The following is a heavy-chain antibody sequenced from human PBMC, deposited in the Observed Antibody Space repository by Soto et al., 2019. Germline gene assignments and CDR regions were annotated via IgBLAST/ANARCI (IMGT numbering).Heavy chain of an antibody. CDR2: VDYSGTA. CDR1: GGSISNFY. CDR3: ARADTAMTTPFDY. D-gene: IGHD5-18*01. Sequence: PSETLSLTCTVSGGSISNFYWSWIRQPPGKGLEWIGYVDYSGTANYNPSLKSRVSMSVDTSKNQLSLKVTSVTAADTAMYYCARADTAMTTPFDYWGQGTLVTV. J-gene: IGHJ4*02. V-gene: IGHV4-59*12.